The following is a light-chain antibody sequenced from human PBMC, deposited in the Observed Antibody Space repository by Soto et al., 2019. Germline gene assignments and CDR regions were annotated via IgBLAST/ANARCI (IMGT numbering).Light chain of an antibody. CDR2: DAS. CDR1: QSVSSY. CDR3: QQRSNWPTWT. J-gene: IGKJ1*01. Sequence: EIVMTQSPPTLSVSPGERATLSGRASQSVSSYLAWYQQKPGQAPRLLIYDASNRATGIPARFSGSGSGTDFALTISSLEPEDFAVYYCQQRSNWPTWTFGQGTKVDIK. V-gene: IGKV3-11*01.